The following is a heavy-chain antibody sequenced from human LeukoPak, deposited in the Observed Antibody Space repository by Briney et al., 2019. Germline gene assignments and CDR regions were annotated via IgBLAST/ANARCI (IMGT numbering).Heavy chain of an antibody. CDR3: ARDSGERYCSGGSCYTDAFDI. V-gene: IGHV1-69*04. Sequence: SVKVSCKASGGTFSSYAIIWVRQAPGQGLEWMGRIIPILGIANYAQKFQGRVTITADKSTSTAYMELSSLRSEDTAVYYCARDSGERYCSGGSCYTDAFDIWGQGTMVTVSS. CDR1: GGTFSSYA. CDR2: IIPILGIA. J-gene: IGHJ3*02. D-gene: IGHD2-15*01.